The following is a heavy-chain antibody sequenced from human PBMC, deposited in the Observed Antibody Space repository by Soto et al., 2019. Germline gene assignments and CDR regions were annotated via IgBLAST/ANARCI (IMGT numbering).Heavy chain of an antibody. V-gene: IGHV3-72*01. D-gene: IGHD3-10*01. CDR2: TRNKANSYTT. CDR3: ARGTTGYFDY. J-gene: IGHJ4*02. CDR1: GFTFSDHY. Sequence: EVQLVESGGGLVQPGGSLRLSCAASGFTFSDHYMDWVRQAPGKGLEWVGRTRNKANSYTTEYAASVKGRFTISRDDSKNSLELQKNSLKTEDTAGYYWARGTTGYFDYWGQGTLVTVSS.